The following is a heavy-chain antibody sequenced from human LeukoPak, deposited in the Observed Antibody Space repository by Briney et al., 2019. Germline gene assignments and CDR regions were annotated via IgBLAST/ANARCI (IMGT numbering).Heavy chain of an antibody. CDR3: ARDSRDRYSSSWYAFDI. CDR1: GYTFTGYY. Sequence: ASVKVSCKASGYTFTGYYMHWVRQAPGQGLEWMGWINPNSGGTNYAQKFQGRVTMTRDTSISTAYMELSRLKSDDTAVYYCARDSRDRYSSSWYAFDIWGQGTMVTVSS. J-gene: IGHJ3*02. D-gene: IGHD6-13*01. CDR2: INPNSGGT. V-gene: IGHV1-2*02.